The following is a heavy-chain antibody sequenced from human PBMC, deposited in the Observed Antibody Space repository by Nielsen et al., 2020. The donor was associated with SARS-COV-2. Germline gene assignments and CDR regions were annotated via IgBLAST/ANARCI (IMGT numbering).Heavy chain of an antibody. Sequence: SETLSLTCTVSGGSISSYYWNWIRQPPGKGLEWIGYINYSRSTNYYPSPKSRLTTSVDTSKNQFSLKLSSVTAADTAVYYCAGVVDYGDYGYFDYWGQGTLVTVSS. CDR2: INYSRST. CDR3: AGVVDYGDYGYFDY. CDR1: GGSISSYY. D-gene: IGHD4-17*01. J-gene: IGHJ4*02. V-gene: IGHV4-59*13.